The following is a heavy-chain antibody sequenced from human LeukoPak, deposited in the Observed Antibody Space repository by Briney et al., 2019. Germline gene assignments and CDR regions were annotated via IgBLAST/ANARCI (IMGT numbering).Heavy chain of an antibody. D-gene: IGHD3-10*01. Sequence: GGSLRLSCAASGFTFGQYAMHWVRPAPGRGLEWVAVISGDGDATHYVDSVKGRFSISRDQSRSSLHLQMDTLRTEDTALYYCAKDRGGYYGSGTSYYFYGMDVWGQGTTVIVSS. J-gene: IGHJ6*02. V-gene: IGHV3-43*02. CDR1: GFTFGQYA. CDR3: AKDRGGYYGSGTSYYFYGMDV. CDR2: ISGDGDAT.